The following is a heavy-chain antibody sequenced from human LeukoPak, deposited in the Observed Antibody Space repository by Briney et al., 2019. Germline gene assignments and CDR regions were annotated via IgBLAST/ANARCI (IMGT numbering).Heavy chain of an antibody. CDR1: GGSFIGYY. Sequence: LSLTCAVYGGSFIGYYWSWIRQAPGKGLEWVAVISYDGSNKHYADFVKGRFTISRDSSKNTVSLQMNSLRVEDTAVYYCARDVDTSGHSSRLDPWGQGTLVTVSS. CDR2: ISYDGSNK. CDR3: ARDVDTSGHSSRLDP. D-gene: IGHD3-3*01. J-gene: IGHJ5*02. V-gene: IGHV3-30*03.